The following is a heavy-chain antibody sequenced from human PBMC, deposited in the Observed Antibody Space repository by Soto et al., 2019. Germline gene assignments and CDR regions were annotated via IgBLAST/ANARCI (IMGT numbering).Heavy chain of an antibody. D-gene: IGHD3-22*01. J-gene: IGHJ4*02. V-gene: IGHV3-48*02. CDR1: GFTFSSYG. CDR2: ISSGSATI. CDR3: ARVRGDYYDSSGYYGAFDY. Sequence: EVQLVESGGGLVQPGGSLRLSCAASGFTFSSYGMNWVRQAPGKGLESVSYISSGSATIYYADSVEGRFTVSRDNAKNSLYLEMNSLRDEDTAIYYCARVRGDYYDSSGYYGAFDYWGQGTLVTVSS.